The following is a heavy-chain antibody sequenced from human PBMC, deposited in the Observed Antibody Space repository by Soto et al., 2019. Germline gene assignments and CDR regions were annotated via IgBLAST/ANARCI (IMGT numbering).Heavy chain of an antibody. CDR3: ARDRSPYSGYAKSFDY. V-gene: IGHV3-30-3*01. J-gene: IGHJ4*02. CDR1: GFTFSDSA. CDR2: ISADGSDK. D-gene: IGHD5-12*01. Sequence: VGSLRLSCADSGFTFSDSAMHWVRQTPGKGLEWVALISADGSDKYHADSVKGRFTVSRDNSKNTLFLQMNSLSAEDTAVYYCARDRSPYSGYAKSFDYWGQGTLVTVSS.